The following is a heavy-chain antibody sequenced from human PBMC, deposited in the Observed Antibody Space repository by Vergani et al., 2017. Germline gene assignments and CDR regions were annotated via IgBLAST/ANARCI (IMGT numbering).Heavy chain of an antibody. CDR3: ARVLYSSGWYPYFQH. J-gene: IGHJ1*01. V-gene: IGHV3-66*02. D-gene: IGHD6-19*01. CDR2: IYSGGST. CDR1: GFTVSSNY. Sequence: VQLVESGGGGVQPGRSLRLSCAASGFTVSSNYMSWVRQAPGKGLEWVSVIYSGGSTYYADSVKGRFTISRDNSKNTLYLQMNSLRAEDTAVYYCARVLYSSGWYPYFQHWGQGTLVTVSS.